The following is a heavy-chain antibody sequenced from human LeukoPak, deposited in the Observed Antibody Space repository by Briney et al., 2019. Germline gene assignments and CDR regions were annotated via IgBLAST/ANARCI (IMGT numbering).Heavy chain of an antibody. J-gene: IGHJ4*02. Sequence: SETLSLTCTVSGASISSYYWSWIRQPAGKALEWIGRIYVTGSTTYNPSLESRVTMSLDTSKNHFSLKLRSVTAADTAVYYCARSPYGDYRRVGDYWGQGTLVTVSS. V-gene: IGHV4-4*07. CDR2: IYVTGST. D-gene: IGHD4-17*01. CDR1: GASISSYY. CDR3: ARSPYGDYRRVGDY.